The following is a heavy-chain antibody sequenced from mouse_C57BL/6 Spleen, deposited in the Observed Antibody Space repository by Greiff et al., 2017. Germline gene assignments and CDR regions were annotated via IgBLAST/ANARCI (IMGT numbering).Heavy chain of an antibody. Sequence: VQVVESGAELVRPGASVKLSCKASGYTFTDYYINWVKQRPGQGLEWIARIYPGSGNTYYNEKFKGKATLTAEKSSSTAYMQLSSLTSEDSAVYFWARGGSPYWYFDVWGTGTTVTVSS. V-gene: IGHV1-76*01. J-gene: IGHJ1*03. CDR1: GYTFTDYY. CDR3: ARGGSPYWYFDV. CDR2: IYPGSGNT.